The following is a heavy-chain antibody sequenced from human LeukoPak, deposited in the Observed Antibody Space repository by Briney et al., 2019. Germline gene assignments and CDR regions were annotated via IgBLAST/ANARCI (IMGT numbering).Heavy chain of an antibody. Sequence: PGGSLRLSCAAAGFTFDDYAMHWVRQAPGKGLEWVSGISRNGGRIGYADSVKGRFTISRDNAKNSLYLQMNSLRAEDTALYYCAKDKEPAAAGAPILLQNPCDYWGQGTLVTVSS. V-gene: IGHV3-9*01. J-gene: IGHJ4*02. D-gene: IGHD6-13*01. CDR2: ISRNGGRI. CDR3: AKDKEPAAAGAPILLQNPCDY. CDR1: GFTFDDYA.